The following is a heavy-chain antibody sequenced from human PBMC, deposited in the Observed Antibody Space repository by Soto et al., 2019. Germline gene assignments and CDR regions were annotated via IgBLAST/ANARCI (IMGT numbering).Heavy chain of an antibody. CDR3: AGGRIVVVGSRAYYGMDV. CDR1: GGTPSNSA. D-gene: IGHD3-22*01. Sequence: QVHLLLQSGAEVKKPGSSVTVSCKASGGTPSNSAISWVRQAPGQGLEWMGGIIPVFGLVKYAQNFHGRVTITADESTNTAYMELSSLRPEDTAVYYCAGGRIVVVGSRAYYGMDVWGQGTTVTVSS. CDR2: IIPVFGLV. V-gene: IGHV1-69*01. J-gene: IGHJ6*02.